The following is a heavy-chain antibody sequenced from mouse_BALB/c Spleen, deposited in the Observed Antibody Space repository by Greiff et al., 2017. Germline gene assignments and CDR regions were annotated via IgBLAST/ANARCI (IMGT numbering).Heavy chain of an antibody. V-gene: IGHV2-9*02. Sequence: QVQLQQSGPGLVAPSQSLSITCTVSGFSLTSYGVHWVRQPPGKGLEWLGVIWAGGSTNYNSALMSRLSISKDNSKSQVFLKMNSLQTDDTAMYYCARAYYDYDWAMDYWGQGTSVTVSS. CDR1: GFSLTSYG. CDR2: IWAGGST. D-gene: IGHD2-4*01. J-gene: IGHJ4*01. CDR3: ARAYYDYDWAMDY.